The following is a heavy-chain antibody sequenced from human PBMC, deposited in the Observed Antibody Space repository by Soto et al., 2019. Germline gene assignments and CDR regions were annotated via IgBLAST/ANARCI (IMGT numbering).Heavy chain of an antibody. Sequence: EVQLLESGGGLVQPGGSLRLSCAASGFTFSSYAMTWVRQAPGKGLEWVSAISGSGGSTYYADSVKGRFTISRDNSKNALYLQMNSLRAEDTAVYYCAKAMVRGLGGYFDYWGQGTLVTVSS. CDR2: ISGSGGST. V-gene: IGHV3-23*01. D-gene: IGHD3-10*01. J-gene: IGHJ4*02. CDR1: GFTFSSYA. CDR3: AKAMVRGLGGYFDY.